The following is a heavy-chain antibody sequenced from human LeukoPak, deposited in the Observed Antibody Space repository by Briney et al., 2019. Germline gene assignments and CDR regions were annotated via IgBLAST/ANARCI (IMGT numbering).Heavy chain of an antibody. CDR2: IWYDGSNK. CDR1: GFTFSSYG. J-gene: IGHJ4*02. V-gene: IGHV3-33*01. D-gene: IGHD1-26*01. CDR3: ARGSGSPFY. Sequence: GRSLRLSCAASGFTFSSYGMHWVRQAPGKGLEWVAVIWYDGSNKYYVDSVKGRFTISRDNSKNTLYLQVNSLRAEDTAVYYCARGSGSPFYWGQGTLVTVSS.